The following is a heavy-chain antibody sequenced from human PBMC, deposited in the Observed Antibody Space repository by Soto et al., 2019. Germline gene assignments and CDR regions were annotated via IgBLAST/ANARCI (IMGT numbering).Heavy chain of an antibody. CDR1: GFTFSSYG. CDR2: IWYDGSNK. V-gene: IGHV3-33*01. J-gene: IGHJ4*02. Sequence: PGGSLRLSCAASGFTFSSYGMHWVRQAPGKGLEWVAVIWYDGSNKYYADSVKGRFTISRDNSKNTLYLQMNSLRAEDTAVYYCARDRSIAADGTFDYWGQGTLVTVSS. CDR3: ARDRSIAADGTFDY. D-gene: IGHD6-13*01.